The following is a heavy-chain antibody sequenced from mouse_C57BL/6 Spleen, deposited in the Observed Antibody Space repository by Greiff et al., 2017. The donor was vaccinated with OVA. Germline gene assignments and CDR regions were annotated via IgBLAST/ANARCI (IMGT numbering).Heavy chain of an antibody. Sequence: VQLQQPGAELVRPGTSVKLSCKASGYTFTSYWMHWVKQRPGQGLEWIGVIDPSDSYTNYNQKFKGKATLTVDTSSSTAYMQLSSLTSEDSAVYYCASWGVTTSNYFDYWGQGTTLTVSS. D-gene: IGHD2-2*01. J-gene: IGHJ2*01. CDR3: ASWGVTTSNYFDY. V-gene: IGHV1-59*01. CDR1: GYTFTSYW. CDR2: IDPSDSYT.